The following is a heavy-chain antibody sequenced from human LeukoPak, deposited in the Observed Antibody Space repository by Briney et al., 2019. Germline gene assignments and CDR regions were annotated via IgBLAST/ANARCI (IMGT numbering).Heavy chain of an antibody. D-gene: IGHD3-16*01. Sequence: GGSLRLSCAASGFTVSSDYMSWVRQAPGKGLEWVSVIFRGGNTYYADSVKGRFTISRDNSKNSLYLQMNSLRTEDTALYYCAKGLSKYYDYFCYWGQGTLVTVSS. CDR1: GFTVSSDY. V-gene: IGHV3-53*05. CDR3: AKGLSKYYDYFCY. CDR2: IFRGGNT. J-gene: IGHJ4*02.